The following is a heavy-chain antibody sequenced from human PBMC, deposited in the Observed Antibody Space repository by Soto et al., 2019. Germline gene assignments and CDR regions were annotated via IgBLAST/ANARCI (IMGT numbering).Heavy chain of an antibody. V-gene: IGHV3-74*01. CDR1: GFTFSSYW. J-gene: IGHJ6*02. D-gene: IGHD6-13*01. CDR3: ARKQLVHYGMDV. Sequence: GGSLRLSCAASGFTFSSYWMHWVRQAPGKGLVWVSRINSDGSSTSYADSVKGRFTISRDNAKNTLYLQMNSLRAEDTAVYYCARKQLVHYGMDVWGQGTTVTVSS. CDR2: INSDGSST.